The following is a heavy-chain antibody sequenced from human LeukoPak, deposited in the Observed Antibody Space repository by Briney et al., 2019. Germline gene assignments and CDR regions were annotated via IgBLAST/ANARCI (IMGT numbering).Heavy chain of an antibody. CDR3: ARESVDTAMAGYYYYGMDV. J-gene: IGHJ6*02. CDR1: GFTFSDYY. V-gene: IGHV3-11*01. CDR2: ISSSGSTI. D-gene: IGHD5-18*01. Sequence: GGSLRLSCAASGFTFSDYYMSWIRQAPGKGLEWVSYISSSGSTIYYADSVKGRFTISRDNAKNSLYLQMNSLRAEDTAVYYCARESVDTAMAGYYYYGMDVWGQGTTVTVSS.